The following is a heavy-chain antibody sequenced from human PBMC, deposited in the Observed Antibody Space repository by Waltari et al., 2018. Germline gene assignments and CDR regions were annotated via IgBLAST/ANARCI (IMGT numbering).Heavy chain of an antibody. Sequence: QVHLVQSGAEVKKPGASVKVSCKASGYTFTGYYIYWVRQAPGQGLEGMGRNNPNSGGTNYAQKFQGRVTMTRDTSISTAYMELSRLRSDDTAVYYWAREAERLQGPDYWGQGTLVTVSS. CDR1: GYTFTGYY. V-gene: IGHV1-2*06. CDR3: AREAERLQGPDY. D-gene: IGHD4-4*01. CDR2: NNPNSGGT. J-gene: IGHJ4*02.